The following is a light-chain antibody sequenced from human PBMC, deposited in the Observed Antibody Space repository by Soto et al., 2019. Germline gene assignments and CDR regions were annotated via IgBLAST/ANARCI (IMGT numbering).Light chain of an antibody. CDR2: HAS. V-gene: IGKV1-33*01. CDR3: QPYYALPPLT. CDR1: QNITNN. Sequence: QMTQYPSSLSASIGGRFSSTWRSSQNITNNLSWYQQKQGKAPNLLIYHASKLAKGVTSRFSGSGSGTDFSFIITSLQREDLATYYCQPYYALPPLTFGQGTRLEIK. J-gene: IGKJ5*01.